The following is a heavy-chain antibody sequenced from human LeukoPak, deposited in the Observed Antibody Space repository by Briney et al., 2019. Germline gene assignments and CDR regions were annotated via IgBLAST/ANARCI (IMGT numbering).Heavy chain of an antibody. Sequence: GGSLRLSCAASRFTFSNYWMTWLRQAPGKGREWVGNINQDASEINYVDSVKGRFTISRVNAENSLYLQMNSLRAEDTAIYFCARDRHINSWSNDRFDYWGQGALVTVSS. CDR1: RFTFSNYW. V-gene: IGHV3-7*01. J-gene: IGHJ4*02. CDR2: INQDASEI. D-gene: IGHD6-13*01. CDR3: ARDRHINSWSNDRFDY.